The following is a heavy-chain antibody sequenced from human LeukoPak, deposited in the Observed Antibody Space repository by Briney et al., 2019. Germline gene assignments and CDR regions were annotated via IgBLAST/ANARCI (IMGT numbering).Heavy chain of an antibody. CDR1: GFTFSDYY. CDR2: ISGSGGST. CDR3: AKGVGAARPTRMVYFDY. J-gene: IGHJ4*02. Sequence: GGSLRLSCAASGFTFSDYYMSWVRQAPGKGLEWVSAISGSGGSTYYADSVKGRFTISRDNSKNTLYLQMNSLRAEDTAVYYCAKGVGAARPTRMVYFDYWGQGTLVTVSS. V-gene: IGHV3-23*01. D-gene: IGHD6-6*01.